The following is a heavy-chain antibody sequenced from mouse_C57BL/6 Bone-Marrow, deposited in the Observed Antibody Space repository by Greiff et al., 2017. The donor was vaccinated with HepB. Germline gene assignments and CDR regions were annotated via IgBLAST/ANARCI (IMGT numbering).Heavy chain of an antibody. V-gene: IGHV5-12*01. J-gene: IGHJ4*01. D-gene: IGHD1-1*01. CDR2: ISNGGGST. Sequence: EVQLVESGGGLVQPGGSLKLSCAASGFTFSDYYMYWVRQTPEKRLEWVAYISNGGGSTYYPDTVKGRFTISRDNAKNTLYLQMSRLKSEDTAMYYCARPYYGAPYYYAMDYCGQGTSVTVSS. CDR1: GFTFSDYY. CDR3: ARPYYGAPYYYAMDY.